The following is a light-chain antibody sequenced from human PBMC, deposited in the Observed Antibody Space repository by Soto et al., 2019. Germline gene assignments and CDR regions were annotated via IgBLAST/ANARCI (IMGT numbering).Light chain of an antibody. V-gene: IGKV3-15*01. J-gene: IGKJ4*01. CDR1: QSVSSN. CDR3: QQYNKWPLT. CDR2: HAS. Sequence: EIVMTQSPATLSVSPGERATLSCRASQSVSSNLAWYQQKPGQAPRLLIYHASTRATGIPARFSGSGSGTEFTLTISSLLSEDVAVYYCQQYNKWPLTFGGGTKMEIK.